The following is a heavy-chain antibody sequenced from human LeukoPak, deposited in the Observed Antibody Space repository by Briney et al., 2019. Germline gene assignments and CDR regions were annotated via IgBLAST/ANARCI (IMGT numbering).Heavy chain of an antibody. V-gene: IGHV1-69*13. CDR2: IIPIFGTA. D-gene: IGHD3-16*01. J-gene: IGHJ6*03. CDR3: AREALGFYYMDV. Sequence: EASVKVSCKASGYTFTSYDINWVRQAPGQGLEWMGGIIPIFGTANYAQKFQGRVTITADESTSTAYMELSSLRSEDTAVYYCAREALGFYYMDVWGKGTTVTVSS. CDR1: GYTFTSYD.